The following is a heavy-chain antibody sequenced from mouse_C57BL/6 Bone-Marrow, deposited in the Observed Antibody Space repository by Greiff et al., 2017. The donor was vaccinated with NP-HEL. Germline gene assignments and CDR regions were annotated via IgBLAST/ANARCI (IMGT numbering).Heavy chain of an antibody. CDR1: GYSITSDY. CDR2: ISYSGST. D-gene: IGHD2-4*01. CDR3: ARLDDYVNWYFDV. J-gene: IGHJ1*03. Sequence: EVKLVESGPGLPKPSQTLSLTCSVTGYSITSDYWNWIRKFPGNKLEYMGYISYSGSTYYNPSLKSRISITRDTSKNQYYLQLNSVTTEDTATYYCARLDDYVNWYFDVWGTGTTVTVSS. V-gene: IGHV3-8*01.